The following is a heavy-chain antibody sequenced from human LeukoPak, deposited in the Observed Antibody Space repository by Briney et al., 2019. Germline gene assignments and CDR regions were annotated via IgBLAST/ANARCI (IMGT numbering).Heavy chain of an antibody. V-gene: IGHV3-53*01. CDR1: GFTVSSNY. CDR2: IYSGGST. J-gene: IGHJ1*01. Sequence: GGSLRLSCAASGFTVSSNYMSWVRQAPGKGLEWVSVIYSGGSTYYADSVKGRFTISRDNSKNTLYLQMNSLRAEDTAVYYCAREGAYCGGDCYRPEYFQHWGQGTLVTVSS. CDR3: AREGAYCGGDCYRPEYFQH. D-gene: IGHD2-21*02.